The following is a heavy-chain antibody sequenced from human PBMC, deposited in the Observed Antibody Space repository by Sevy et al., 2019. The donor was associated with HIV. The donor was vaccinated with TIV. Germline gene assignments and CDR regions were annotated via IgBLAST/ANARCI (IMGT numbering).Heavy chain of an antibody. Sequence: GGSLRLSCAASGFTFSSYAMHWVRQAPGKGLEWVAVISYDGSNKYYADSVKGRFTISRDNSKNTLYLQMNSLRAEDTAVYYCGRGPDYYGSGSYYQEGLGGFDYWGQGTLVTVSS. CDR2: ISYDGSNK. J-gene: IGHJ4*02. D-gene: IGHD3-10*01. V-gene: IGHV3-30-3*01. CDR1: GFTFSSYA. CDR3: GRGPDYYGSGSYYQEGLGGFDY.